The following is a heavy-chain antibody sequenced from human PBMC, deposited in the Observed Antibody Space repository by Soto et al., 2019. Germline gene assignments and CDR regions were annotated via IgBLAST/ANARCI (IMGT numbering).Heavy chain of an antibody. J-gene: IGHJ4*02. V-gene: IGHV3-49*03. CDR3: SRDGSGYCSRGSGYSEGGY. D-gene: IGHD2-15*01. CDR2: IRSKAYGGTI. CDR1: GFTFGDYG. Sequence: GGFLRLSCTASGFTFGDYGMSWFRQAPGKGLEWVGFIRSKAYGGTIEYAASVKGKFTISREDSKSIAYLQMNSLKTEDTAVYYCSRDGSGYCSRGSGYSEGGYWGQGTLVTVSS.